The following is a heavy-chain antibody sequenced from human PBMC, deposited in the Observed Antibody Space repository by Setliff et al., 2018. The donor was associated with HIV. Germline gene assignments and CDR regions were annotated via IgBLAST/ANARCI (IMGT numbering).Heavy chain of an antibody. CDR3: AREGVPTVDEEWYYFDQ. D-gene: IGHD3-3*01. V-gene: IGHV1-18*01. CDR2: NSGYNGKT. J-gene: IGHJ4*02. Sequence: ASVKVSCKASGYTFTNYGINWVRQAPGLGLEWMGCNSGYNGKTEYAQRFQDRVTMTTDTSTNTVYMEMRRLTSDDTAVYYCAREGVPTVDEEWYYFDQWGQGTLVTVSS. CDR1: GYTFTNYG.